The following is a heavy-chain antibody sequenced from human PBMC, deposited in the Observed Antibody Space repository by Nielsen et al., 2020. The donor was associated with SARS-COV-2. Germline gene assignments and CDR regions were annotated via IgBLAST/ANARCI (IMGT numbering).Heavy chain of an antibody. CDR2: ISWNSGSI. D-gene: IGHD3-22*01. CDR3: AKLGTDYYDSLEIDY. J-gene: IGHJ4*02. V-gene: IGHV3-9*01. Sequence: GGSLRLSCAASGFTFDDYAMHWVRQAPGKGLEWVSGISWNSGSIGYADSVKGRFTISRDNAKNSLYLQMNSLRAEDTALYYCAKLGTDYYDSLEIDYWGQGTLVTVSS. CDR1: GFTFDDYA.